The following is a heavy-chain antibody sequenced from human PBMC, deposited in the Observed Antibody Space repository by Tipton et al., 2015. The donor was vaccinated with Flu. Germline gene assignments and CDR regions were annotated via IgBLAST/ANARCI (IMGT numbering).Heavy chain of an antibody. D-gene: IGHD3-22*01. CDR2: TYSGGST. CDR3: ARDQEYYDSSGYYYYFDY. V-gene: IGHV3-66*02. Sequence: LRLSCAASGFTVSSNYMSWVRQAPGKGLEWASVTYSGGSTYYADSVKGRFTISRDNSKNTLYLQMNSLRAEDTAVYYCARDQEYYDSSGYYYYFDYWGQGTLVTVSS. J-gene: IGHJ4*02. CDR1: GFTVSSNY.